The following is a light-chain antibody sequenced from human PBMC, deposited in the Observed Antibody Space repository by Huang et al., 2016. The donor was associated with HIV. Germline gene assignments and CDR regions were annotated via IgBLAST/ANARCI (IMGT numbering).Light chain of an antibody. CDR3: QQYHNVPLT. Sequence: DIQMTQSPSSLAAAVGDRVTITCRASQGILNSLAWYQQKPGMAPRLLLYAASHLDSGVPSRFRGTGSGTDYTLTIRGLQPEDFATYYCQQYHNVPLTFGAGTKVDI. J-gene: IGKJ4*01. V-gene: IGKV1-NL1*01. CDR1: QGILNS. CDR2: AAS.